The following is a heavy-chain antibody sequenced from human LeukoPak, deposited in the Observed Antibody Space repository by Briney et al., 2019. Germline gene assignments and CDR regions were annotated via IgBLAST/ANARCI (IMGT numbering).Heavy chain of an antibody. CDR1: GFIFSDYY. Sequence: GGSLRLSCAASGFIFSDYYLIWIRQAPGKGLEWISYISSSGRTIYYADSVKGRFTISRDNAKNSLYLQMNSLRAEDSAVYYCARQLRCYYYDTSGYNDWGQGTLVTVSS. CDR3: ARQLRCYYYDTSGYND. J-gene: IGHJ4*02. V-gene: IGHV3-11*04. D-gene: IGHD3-22*01. CDR2: ISSSGRTI.